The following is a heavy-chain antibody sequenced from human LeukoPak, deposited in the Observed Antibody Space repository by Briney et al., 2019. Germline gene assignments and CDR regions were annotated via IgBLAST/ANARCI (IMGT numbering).Heavy chain of an antibody. Sequence: GASVNVSCKASGGTFSSYAISWVRQAPGQGLEWMGGIIPIFGTANYAQKFQGRVTITADESTSTAYMELSSLRSEDTAVYYCAGSSGGSYLPYNWFDPWGQGTLVTVSS. D-gene: IGHD2-15*01. CDR2: IIPIFGTA. J-gene: IGHJ5*02. CDR3: AGSSGGSYLPYNWFDP. V-gene: IGHV1-69*13. CDR1: GGTFSSYA.